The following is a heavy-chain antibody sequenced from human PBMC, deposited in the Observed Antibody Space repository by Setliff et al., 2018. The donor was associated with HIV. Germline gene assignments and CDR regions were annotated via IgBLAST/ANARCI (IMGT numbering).Heavy chain of an antibody. Sequence: PSETLSLTCAVYGESLSAYYWTWIRQPPGKGLEWIGEISHGGSANYNPSLKSRVTISEDTSKNQFSLKLSAVTAADAAIYFCARSPSWALPYFDLWGQGRLVTVSS. J-gene: IGHJ4*02. CDR1: GESLSAYY. CDR2: ISHGGSA. V-gene: IGHV4-34*01. D-gene: IGHD3-16*01. CDR3: ARSPSWALPYFDL.